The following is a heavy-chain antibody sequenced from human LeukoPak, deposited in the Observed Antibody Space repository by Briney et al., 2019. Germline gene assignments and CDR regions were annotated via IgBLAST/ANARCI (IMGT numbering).Heavy chain of an antibody. CDR3: AREFIVYDFWSGYSDYYYMDV. D-gene: IGHD3-3*01. V-gene: IGHV4-59*11. J-gene: IGHJ6*03. CDR2: IYYSGST. Sequence: SETLSLTCTVSGGSISSHYWSWILHPPGRGLEWIGYIYYSGSTNYNPSLTSRVTISVDTSKNQFSLKLSSVTAAATAVYYCAREFIVYDFWSGYSDYYYMDVWGKGTTVTVSS. CDR1: GGSISSHY.